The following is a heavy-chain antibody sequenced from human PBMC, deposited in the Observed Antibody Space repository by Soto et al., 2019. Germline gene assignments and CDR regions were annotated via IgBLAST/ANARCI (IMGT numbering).Heavy chain of an antibody. CDR3: ARGLQGYYGMDV. J-gene: IGHJ6*02. D-gene: IGHD4-4*01. V-gene: IGHV3-74*01. Sequence: EVQLVESGGGLVQPGGPLRLSCAASGFTFSSYWIHWVRQAPGKGLVWVSRIKGDGSRTDYADAVKGRFTISRDNAKNTVYLQMNSLRDEDTAVYYCARGLQGYYGMDVWGQGTTVTVSS. CDR1: GFTFSSYW. CDR2: IKGDGSRT.